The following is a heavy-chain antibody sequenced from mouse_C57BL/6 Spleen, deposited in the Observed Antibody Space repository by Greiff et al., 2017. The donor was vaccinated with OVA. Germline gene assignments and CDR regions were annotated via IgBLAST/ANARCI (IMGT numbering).Heavy chain of an antibody. CDR1: GFTFSDYY. CDR2: INYDGSST. J-gene: IGHJ2*01. Sequence: EVKLVEPEGGLVQPGSSMKLSCTASGFTFSDYYMAWVRQVPEKGLEWVANINYDGSSTNYLDSLKSRFIISRDNAKNILYLQMSSLKSEDTATYYWAREYGNHFDYWGQGTTLTVSS. V-gene: IGHV5-16*01. D-gene: IGHD2-10*02. CDR3: AREYGNHFDY.